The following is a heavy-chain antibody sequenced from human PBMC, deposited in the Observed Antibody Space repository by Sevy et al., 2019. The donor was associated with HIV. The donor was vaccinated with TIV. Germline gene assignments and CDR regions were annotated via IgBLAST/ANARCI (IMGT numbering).Heavy chain of an antibody. D-gene: IGHD1-26*01. CDR1: GFIFSDYY. J-gene: IGHJ4*02. CDR3: ARAGGSWALRY. CDR2: ISGSGNTI. V-gene: IGHV3-11*01. Sequence: LGGSLRLSCAASGFIFSDYYMSWIRQAPGKGLEWVSYISGSGNTIYYTDSVKGRFTISRDNAKDSLYLQMNSLRAEDTAVYYCARAGGSWALRYWGQGSLVTVSS.